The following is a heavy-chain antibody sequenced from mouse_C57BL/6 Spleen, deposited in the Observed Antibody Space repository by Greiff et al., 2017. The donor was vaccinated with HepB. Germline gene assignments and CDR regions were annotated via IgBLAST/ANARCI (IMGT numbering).Heavy chain of an antibody. J-gene: IGHJ4*01. CDR1: GYTFTDYY. Sequence: EVQLQQSGPELVKPGASVKISCKASGYTFTDYYMNWVKQSHGKSLEWIGDINPNNGGTSYNQKFKGKATLTVDKSSSTAYMELRSLTSEDSAVYYCARCGDGSSLYYAMDYWGQGTSVTVSS. V-gene: IGHV1-26*01. CDR3: ARCGDGSSLYYAMDY. CDR2: INPNNGGT. D-gene: IGHD1-1*01.